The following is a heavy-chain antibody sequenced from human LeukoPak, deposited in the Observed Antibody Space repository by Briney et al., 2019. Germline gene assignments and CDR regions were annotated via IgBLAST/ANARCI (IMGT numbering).Heavy chain of an antibody. J-gene: IGHJ5*02. CDR3: ARDREISARPGGWFDP. Sequence: ASVKVSCKVAGGTVNNFAISWVRQAPGPGLEWMGGLSPVLATYAQNFQGRVTIIADESTDTVYMELGSLTSEYTATYFCARDREISARPGGWFDPWGQGTLVTVSS. V-gene: IGHV1-69*13. D-gene: IGHD6-6*01. CDR1: GGTVNNFA. CDR2: LSPVLA.